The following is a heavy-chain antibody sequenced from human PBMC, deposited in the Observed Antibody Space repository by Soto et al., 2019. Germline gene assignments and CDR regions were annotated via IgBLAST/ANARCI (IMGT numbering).Heavy chain of an antibody. V-gene: IGHV4-30-2*01. CDR2: VYHSGAT. J-gene: IGHJ6*02. CDR1: GGSISTSDYT. Sequence: SQTLSLTCAVSGGSISTSDYTWSWIRQPPGRGLEWIGSVYHSGATHYMPSLKNRLTMSLDKSKNQFSLDLTSVTAADTAAYYCVRERTIFGVAPGGGVDVWGQGTTVTVS. CDR3: VRERTIFGVAPGGGVDV. D-gene: IGHD3-3*01.